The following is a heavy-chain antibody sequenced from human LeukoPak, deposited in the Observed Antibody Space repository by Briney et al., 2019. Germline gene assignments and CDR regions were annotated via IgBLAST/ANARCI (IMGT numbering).Heavy chain of an antibody. D-gene: IGHD5-24*01. CDR2: IYYSGST. Sequence: SETLSLTCTVSGGSISSSSYYWGWIRQPPGQGLEWIGSIYYSGSTYYNPSLKSRVTISVDTSKNQFSLKLSSVTAADTAVYYCARDQDGYSAYWGQGTLVTVSS. CDR1: GGSISSSSYY. CDR3: ARDQDGYSAY. J-gene: IGHJ4*02. V-gene: IGHV4-39*07.